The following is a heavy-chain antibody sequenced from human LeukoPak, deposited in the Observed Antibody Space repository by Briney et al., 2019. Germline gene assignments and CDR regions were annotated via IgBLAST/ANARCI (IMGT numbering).Heavy chain of an antibody. CDR1: GFTFSNYG. D-gene: IGHD6-13*01. CDR2: IWSDGNNK. Sequence: GGSLRLSCTASGFTFSNYGMHWVRQAPGKGLEWVAVIWSDGNNKYYADSVKGRFTISRDNSENTVYVEMNSLRAEDTAVYYRAREKSSTWYFFDYWGQGTLVTVSS. J-gene: IGHJ4*02. V-gene: IGHV3-33*01. CDR3: AREKSSTWYFFDY.